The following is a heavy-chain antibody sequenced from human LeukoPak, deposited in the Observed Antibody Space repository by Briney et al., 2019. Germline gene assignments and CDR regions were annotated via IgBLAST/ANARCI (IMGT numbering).Heavy chain of an antibody. CDR3: ARVGGYYYYMDV. CDR2: IYYSGGT. Sequence: SETLSLTCTVSGDPISSYYWSWIRQPPGKGLEWIGYIYYSGGTNSNPSLKSRVTISLDTSKNQFSLKLSSVTAADTALYYCARVGGYYYYMDVWGKGTTVTISS. CDR1: GDPISSYY. J-gene: IGHJ6*03. D-gene: IGHD3-10*01. V-gene: IGHV4-59*01.